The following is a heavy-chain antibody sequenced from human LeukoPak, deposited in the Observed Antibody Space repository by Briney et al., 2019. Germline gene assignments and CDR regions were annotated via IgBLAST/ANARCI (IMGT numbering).Heavy chain of an antibody. D-gene: IGHD4-23*01. CDR2: INPNSGGT. CDR3: AAARPPGDYGGNPNTFDI. J-gene: IGHJ3*02. V-gene: IGHV1-2*02. Sequence: ASVKVSCKASGYTFTGYYMHWVRQAPGQGLEWMGWINPNSGGTNYAQKFQGRVTMTRDTSISTAYMELSSLRSDDTAVYYCAAARPPGDYGGNPNTFDIWGQGTMVTVSS. CDR1: GYTFTGYY.